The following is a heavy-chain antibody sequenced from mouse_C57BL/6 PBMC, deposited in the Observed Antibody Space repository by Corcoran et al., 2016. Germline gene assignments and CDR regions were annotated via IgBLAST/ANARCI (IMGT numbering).Heavy chain of an antibody. D-gene: IGHD2-1*01. CDR1: GYTFTDYY. CDR2: INPYNGGT. V-gene: IGHV1-19*01. CDR3: ARRGNPTWYFDV. J-gene: IGHJ1*03. Sequence: EVQLQQSGPVLVKPGASVKMYCKASGYTFTDYYMNWVKQSHGKRLEWNGVINPYNGGTSYNKKFKGKATLTVDKYSSTAYMELNSLTSEDSAVYYCARRGNPTWYFDVWGTVTTVTASS.